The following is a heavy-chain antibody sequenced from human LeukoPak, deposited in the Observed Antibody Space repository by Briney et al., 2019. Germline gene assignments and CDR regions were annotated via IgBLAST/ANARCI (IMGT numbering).Heavy chain of an antibody. J-gene: IGHJ4*02. V-gene: IGHV1-18*01. CDR1: GYTFTSYG. D-gene: IGHD3-22*01. Sequence: ASVKVTCKASGYTFTSYGISWVRQAPGQGLEWMGWISAYNGNTNYAQKLQGRVTMTTDTSTSTAYMELRSLRSDDTAVYYCARVVVATMIVVASPLALADYWGQGTLVTVSS. CDR3: ARVVVATMIVVASPLALADY. CDR2: ISAYNGNT.